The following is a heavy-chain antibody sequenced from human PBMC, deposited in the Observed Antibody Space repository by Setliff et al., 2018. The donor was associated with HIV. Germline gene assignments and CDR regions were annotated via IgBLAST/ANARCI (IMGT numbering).Heavy chain of an antibody. V-gene: IGHV4-39*01. Sequence: PSETLSLTCSVSGDPITSNTYFWDWIRQAPGKGLEWIGSIYHSGNTYYNPSLKSRVSISVDTSKRQFSLKLTSVTAGDSALYYCARRRGQKATGWYYFDFWGQGALVTVSS. CDR1: GDPITSNTYF. J-gene: IGHJ4*02. CDR3: ARRRGQKATGWYYFDF. D-gene: IGHD6-19*01. CDR2: IYHSGNT.